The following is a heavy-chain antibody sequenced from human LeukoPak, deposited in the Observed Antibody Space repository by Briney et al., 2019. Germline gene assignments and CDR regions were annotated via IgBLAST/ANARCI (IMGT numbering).Heavy chain of an antibody. D-gene: IGHD3-10*01. CDR2: IYYSGST. V-gene: IGHV4-39*01. CDR3: ARHKKSTTLWVDY. J-gene: IGHJ4*02. CDR1: GGSISSSSYY. Sequence: SETLSLTCTVSGGSISSSSYYWGWIRQPPGKGLEWIGSIYYSGSTYYNPSLKSRVTISVDTSKNQFSLKLSSVTAADTAVYYCARHKKSTTLWVDYWGQGTLVTVSS.